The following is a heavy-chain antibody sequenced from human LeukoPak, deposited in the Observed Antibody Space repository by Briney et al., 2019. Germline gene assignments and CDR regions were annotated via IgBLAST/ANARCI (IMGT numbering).Heavy chain of an antibody. V-gene: IGHV1-18*01. Sequence: ASVKVSCKASGYTFTSYGISWVRQAPGQGLEWMGWISAYNGNTNYAQKLQGRVTMTTDTSTSTAYMELRSRRSDDTAVYYCARDSSLDYYGSGSYSYYYYGMDVWGQGITVTVSS. D-gene: IGHD3-10*01. CDR3: ARDSSLDYYGSGSYSYYYYGMDV. CDR2: ISAYNGNT. J-gene: IGHJ6*02. CDR1: GYTFTSYG.